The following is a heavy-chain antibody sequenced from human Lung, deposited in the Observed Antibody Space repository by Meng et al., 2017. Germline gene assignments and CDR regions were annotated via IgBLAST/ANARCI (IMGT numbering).Heavy chain of an antibody. D-gene: IGHD1-26*01. CDR2: IKINTDGGTA. J-gene: IGHJ4*02. V-gene: IGHV3-15*01. Sequence: EAQLVVPGGDLVNAVWSLRLSGAVSGSYFDNAWMSGGRQAQGKGLEWFGRIKINTDGGTAEYAAPVTGRFNISRDNSTSTLYLQMPGLRIADTGVYYCTWDDKAVSDYWGQGTLVTVSS. CDR1: GSYFDNAW. CDR3: TWDDKAVSDY.